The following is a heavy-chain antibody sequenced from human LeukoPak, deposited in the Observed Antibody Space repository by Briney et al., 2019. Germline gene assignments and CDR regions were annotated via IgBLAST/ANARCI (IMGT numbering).Heavy chain of an antibody. D-gene: IGHD6-19*01. J-gene: IGHJ4*02. CDR2: IHYSGST. CDR1: GGSIITRSYN. Sequence: PSETLSLTCTVSGGSIITRSYNWGWIRQPPGKGLEWIGSIHYSGSTNYNPSLKSRVTIYVDTSKNQFSLRLTSVTAADPAVYYCARRSVAVENYFDYWGQGSLVTVSS. CDR3: ARRSVAVENYFDY. V-gene: IGHV4-39*01.